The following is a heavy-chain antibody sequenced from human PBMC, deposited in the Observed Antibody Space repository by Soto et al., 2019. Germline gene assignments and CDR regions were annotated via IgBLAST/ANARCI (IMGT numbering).Heavy chain of an antibody. V-gene: IGHV3-21*01. CDR1: GFTFSSYS. Sequence: PGGSLRLSCAASGFTFSSYSMNWVRQAPGKGLEWVSSISSSSSYIYYADSVKGRFTISRDNAKNSLYLQMNSLRAEDTAVYYCARDGRDSSSSNGMDVWGQGTTVTVSS. CDR3: ARDGRDSSSSNGMDV. D-gene: IGHD6-6*01. J-gene: IGHJ6*02. CDR2: ISSSSSYI.